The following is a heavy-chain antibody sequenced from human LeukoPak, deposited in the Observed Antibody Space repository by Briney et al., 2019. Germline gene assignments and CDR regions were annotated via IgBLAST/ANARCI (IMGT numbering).Heavy chain of an antibody. CDR2: ISGSGGST. CDR1: GFTFSSYA. CDR3: AKDQYYDFRSGFYY. D-gene: IGHD3-3*01. Sequence: GGPLRLSCAASGFTFSSYAMSWVRQAPGKGLEWVSAISGSGGSTYYADSVKGRFTISRDNSKNTLYLQMNSLRAEDTAVYYCAKDQYYDFRSGFYYWGQGTLVTVSS. V-gene: IGHV3-23*01. J-gene: IGHJ4*02.